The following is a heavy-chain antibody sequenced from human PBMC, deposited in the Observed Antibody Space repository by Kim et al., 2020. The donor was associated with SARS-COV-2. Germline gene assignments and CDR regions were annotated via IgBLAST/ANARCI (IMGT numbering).Heavy chain of an antibody. CDR3: ARGSITGKRVDAFDI. V-gene: IGHV1-46*01. D-gene: IGHD1-20*01. Sequence: AQKFQGRVTMTRDTSTSTVYMDLSSLRSEDTAVYYCARGSITGKRVDAFDIWGQGTMVTVSS. J-gene: IGHJ3*02.